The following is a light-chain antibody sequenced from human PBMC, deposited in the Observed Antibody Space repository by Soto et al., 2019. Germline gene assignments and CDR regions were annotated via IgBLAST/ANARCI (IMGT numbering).Light chain of an antibody. CDR3: QSYDRGLTAYV. V-gene: IGLV1-40*01. Sequence: QSVLTQPPSVSGAPGQRVTISCTGPSPNIGAGYEVPWYHQLPGTAPKFLVSGNDNRPSGVPDRLSASKSGTSGSLAITDLQAEDEGHYYCQSYDRGLTAYVFGTGTKVTVL. J-gene: IGLJ1*01. CDR2: GND. CDR1: SPNIGAGYE.